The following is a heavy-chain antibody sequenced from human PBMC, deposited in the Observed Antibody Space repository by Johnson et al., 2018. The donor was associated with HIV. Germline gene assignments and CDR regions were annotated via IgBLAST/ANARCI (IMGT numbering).Heavy chain of an antibody. J-gene: IGHJ3*02. CDR1: GFTFSSYG. CDR2: ISYDGSNT. Sequence: QMLLVESGGGVVQPGRSLRLSCAASGFTFSSYGMHWVRQAPGKGLEWVAVISYDGSNTYYADSVKGRFTVSRDNSKNTLYLQMNSLRAEDTAVYYCARDSPGEITMVQGVIGIWGQGTMVTVSS. V-gene: IGHV3-30*03. D-gene: IGHD3-10*01. CDR3: ARDSPGEITMVQGVIGI.